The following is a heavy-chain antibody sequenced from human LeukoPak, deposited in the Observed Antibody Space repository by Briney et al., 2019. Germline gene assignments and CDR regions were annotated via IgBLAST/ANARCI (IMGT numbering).Heavy chain of an antibody. Sequence: TLSLTCTVSGGSISSGGYYWSWIRQHPGKGLEWIGYIYYSGSTYYNPSLKSRVTISVDTSKNQFSLKLSSVTAADTAVYYCARGVPLYYDSSGRPDYYYYYMDVGGKGTTVTVSS. CDR1: GGSISSGGYY. D-gene: IGHD3-22*01. CDR3: ARGVPLYYDSSGRPDYYYYYMDV. CDR2: IYYSGST. V-gene: IGHV4-31*03. J-gene: IGHJ6*03.